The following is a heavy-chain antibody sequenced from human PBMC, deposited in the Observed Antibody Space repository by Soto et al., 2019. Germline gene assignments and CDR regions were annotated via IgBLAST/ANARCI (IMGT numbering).Heavy chain of an antibody. J-gene: IGHJ4*02. CDR2: ISSTTNYI. CDR1: GFTFTRYS. V-gene: IGHV3-21*06. CDR3: ARESEDLTSNFDY. Sequence: GGSLRLSCAASGFTFTRYSMNLFRQSPGKGLEWVSSISSTTNYIYYGDSMKGRFTISRDNAKNSLYLEMNSLRAEDTAVYYCARESEDLTSNFDYWGQGTLVTVSS.